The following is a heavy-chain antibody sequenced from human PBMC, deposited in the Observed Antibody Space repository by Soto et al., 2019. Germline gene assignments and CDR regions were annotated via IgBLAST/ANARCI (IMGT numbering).Heavy chain of an antibody. CDR1: GFIFSNFA. D-gene: IGHD5-12*01. CDR3: AKDFLGIVSMSWYFDL. CDR2: INGVGGRT. Sequence: RLSCAASGFIFSNFAMSWVRQAPGKGLEWVSAINGVGGRTFYSDSVRGRFTISRDNSKNRLYLLMNSLRAEDTAEYFCAKDFLGIVSMSWYFDLWGRGTLVTVSS. V-gene: IGHV3-23*01. J-gene: IGHJ2*01.